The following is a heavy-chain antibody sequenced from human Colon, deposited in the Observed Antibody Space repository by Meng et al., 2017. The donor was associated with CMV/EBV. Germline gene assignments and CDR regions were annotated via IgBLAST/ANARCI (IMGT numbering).Heavy chain of an antibody. D-gene: IGHD1-26*01. CDR3: VRESQSGSYIYLQH. J-gene: IGHJ1*01. V-gene: IGHV1-18*01. CDR2: ISAYTGDT. CDR1: GYTFTNYG. Sequence: QVHLVQSGAEVKKPGASVKVSCTASGYTFTNYGSSWGRQAPGQGLEWMGWISAYTGDTYYAQKFQGRVTMTTDTSTSTAYMELRSLRSDDTAVYYCVRESQSGSYIYLQHWGQGTLVTASS.